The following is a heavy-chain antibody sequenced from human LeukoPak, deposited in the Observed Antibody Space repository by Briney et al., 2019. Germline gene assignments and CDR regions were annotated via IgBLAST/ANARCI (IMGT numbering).Heavy chain of an antibody. V-gene: IGHV3-23*01. J-gene: IGHJ4*02. CDR1: GFTFGSFT. CDR2: IRGTDTNT. CDR3: AKELTTERTPGVDS. Sequence: PGGSLRLSCAASGFTFGSFTMSWVRQAPGRSLEWVSAIRGTDTNTYYADSVRGRFTISRDNSNNTLFLQMNGLRAEDTAVYYCAKELTTERTPGVDSWGQGTLVTVSS. D-gene: IGHD4-17*01.